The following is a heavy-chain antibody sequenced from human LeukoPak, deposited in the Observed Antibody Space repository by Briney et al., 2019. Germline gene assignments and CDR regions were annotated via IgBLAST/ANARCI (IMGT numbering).Heavy chain of an antibody. V-gene: IGHV3-30*18. CDR1: GFTFSSYG. Sequence: GRSLRLSCAASGFTFSSYGMHWVRQAPGKGLEWVAVISYDGSNKYYADSVKGRFTISRDNSKNTLYLQINSLRAEDTAVYYCAKWGDYDVLTGYYVSDYWGQGTLVTVSS. CDR3: AKWGDYDVLTGYYVSDY. CDR2: ISYDGSNK. J-gene: IGHJ4*02. D-gene: IGHD3-9*01.